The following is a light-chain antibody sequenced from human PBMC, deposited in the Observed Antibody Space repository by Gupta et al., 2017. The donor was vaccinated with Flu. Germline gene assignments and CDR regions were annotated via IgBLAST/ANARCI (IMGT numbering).Light chain of an antibody. CDR1: TGAVTSGHY. V-gene: IGLV7-46*01. CDR2: DTS. J-gene: IGLJ3*02. Sequence: QAVGTQEPSLTVSQGGKVTPTCGASTGAVTSGHYPYWFKQKPGQATRTPIYDTSNKHSWTPARFSGSLLGGKAALTLSGAQPEDEAEYYCLLSYSGAWVFGGGTKLTVL. CDR3: LLSYSGAWV.